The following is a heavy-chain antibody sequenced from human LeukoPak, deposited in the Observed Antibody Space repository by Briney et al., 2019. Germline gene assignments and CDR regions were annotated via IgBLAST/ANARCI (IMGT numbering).Heavy chain of an antibody. J-gene: IGHJ5*02. CDR1: GGSISSYY. D-gene: IGHD3-16*01. CDR2: IYYSGST. Sequence: SETLSLTCTVSGGSISSYYWSWIRQPPGKGLEWIGYIYYSGSTNYNPSLKSRVTTSVDTSKNHFSLKLSSVTAADTAVYYCASYRTNGLFDPWGQGTLVTVSS. CDR3: ASYRTNGLFDP. V-gene: IGHV4-59*01.